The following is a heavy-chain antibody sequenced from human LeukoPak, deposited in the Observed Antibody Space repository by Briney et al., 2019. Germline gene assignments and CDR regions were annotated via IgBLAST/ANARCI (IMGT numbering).Heavy chain of an antibody. CDR2: IYYSGST. J-gene: IGHJ3*02. CDR3: ARDLNTVVTPGGSPNDAFDI. Sequence: PSETLSLTCTVSGGSISSSSYYWGWIRQPPGKGLEWIGSIYYSGSTYYNPSLKSRVTISVDTSKNQFSLKLSSVTAADTAVYYCARDLNTVVTPGGSPNDAFDIWGQGTMVTVSS. V-gene: IGHV4-39*07. CDR1: GGSISSSSYY. D-gene: IGHD4-23*01.